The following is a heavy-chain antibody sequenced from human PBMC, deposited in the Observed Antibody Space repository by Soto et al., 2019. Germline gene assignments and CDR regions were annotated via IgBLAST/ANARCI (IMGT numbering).Heavy chain of an antibody. J-gene: IGHJ4*02. D-gene: IGHD3-10*01. V-gene: IGHV4-31*03. Sequence: SETLSLTCTVSGGSISSGGYYWSWIRQHPGKGLEWIGYIYYSGSTYYNPSLKSRVTISVGTSKNQFSLKLSSVTAADTAVYYCARDAPSITMVRGVIRYFDYWGQGTLVTVSS. CDR3: ARDAPSITMVRGVIRYFDY. CDR2: IYYSGST. CDR1: GGSISSGGYY.